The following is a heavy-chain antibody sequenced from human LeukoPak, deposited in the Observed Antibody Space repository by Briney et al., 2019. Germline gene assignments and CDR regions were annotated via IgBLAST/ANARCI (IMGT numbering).Heavy chain of an antibody. D-gene: IGHD2-15*01. CDR1: GFTFSSYS. Sequence: GGSLRLSCAASGFTFSSYSMNWVRQAPGKGLEWVSSISSSSSYIYYADSVKGRFTISRDNAENFLYLQMNSLRAEDTAVYYCARDRGGRSGLDDWGQGTLVIVSS. J-gene: IGHJ4*02. CDR3: ARDRGGRSGLDD. V-gene: IGHV3-21*01. CDR2: ISSSSSYI.